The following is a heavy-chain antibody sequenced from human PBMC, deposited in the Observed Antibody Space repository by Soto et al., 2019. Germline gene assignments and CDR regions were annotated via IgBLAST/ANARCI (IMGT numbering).Heavy chain of an antibody. Sequence: GSLRLSCAASGFTFSNYAMTWVRQAPGKGLEWVSAISGSGGSTYYADSVKGRFTISRDNSKNTLYLQMNSLRAEDTAVYYCAKTYYYDSSGPQDYWGQGTLVTVSS. CDR3: AKTYYYDSSGPQDY. V-gene: IGHV3-23*01. CDR1: GFTFSNYA. CDR2: ISGSGGST. D-gene: IGHD3-22*01. J-gene: IGHJ4*02.